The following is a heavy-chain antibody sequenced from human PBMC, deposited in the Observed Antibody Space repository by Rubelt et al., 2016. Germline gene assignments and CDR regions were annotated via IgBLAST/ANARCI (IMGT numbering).Heavy chain of an antibody. J-gene: IGHJ4*02. CDR3: TADLADSFYGVAGDY. CDR1: FTFSSCH. D-gene: IGHD3-3*01. CDR2: IKSKTDGGTT. V-gene: IGHV3-15*01. Sequence: FTFSSCHMHWVRQAPGKGLEWVGRIKSKTDGGTTDYAAPVKVRFTISRDDSKNTLYLQMYSLKIEDTAVYYCTADLADSFYGVAGDYWGQGTLVTVSS.